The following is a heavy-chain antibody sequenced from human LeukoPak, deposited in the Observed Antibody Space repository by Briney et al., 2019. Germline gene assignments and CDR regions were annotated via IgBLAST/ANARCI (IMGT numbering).Heavy chain of an antibody. J-gene: IGHJ4*02. D-gene: IGHD6-13*01. CDR3: ARVSVASADRGHFDY. CDR2: ISHIGRT. CDR1: GDSFSSHY. V-gene: IGHV4-59*11. Sequence: SETLSLTCAVSGDSFSSHYWTWIRQSPGTGLEWIGYISHIGRTNYNPSLKSRVTISIDTSKNQFSLKLRSVTAADSAVYYCARVSVASADRGHFDYWGQGTLVTVSS.